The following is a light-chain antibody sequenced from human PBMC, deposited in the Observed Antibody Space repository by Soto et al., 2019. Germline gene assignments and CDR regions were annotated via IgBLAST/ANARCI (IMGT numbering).Light chain of an antibody. V-gene: IGKV1-5*03. CDR1: QTVSIW. Sequence: DIKMTQSPSTLSGSVGDRVTMTCRASQTVSIWLAFYQQKPGKAPKLLIYKASTVNSGVPPRFSGSGSGTDFTLAISSLQPEDSATYYCLQDINYPWTFGQGTKVDIK. CDR3: LQDINYPWT. J-gene: IGKJ1*01. CDR2: KAS.